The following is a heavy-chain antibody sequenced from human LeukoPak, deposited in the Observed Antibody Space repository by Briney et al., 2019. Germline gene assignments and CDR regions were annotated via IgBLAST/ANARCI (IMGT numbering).Heavy chain of an antibody. CDR2: INPNSGGT. V-gene: IGHV1-2*02. J-gene: IGHJ6*03. CDR3: ARDTYYYGSGSPGYMDV. CDR1: GYTFTGYY. Sequence: GASVKLSCQASGYTFTGYYMHWVRQAPGQGLEWMGWINPNSGGTNYAQKFQGRVTMTRDTSISTAYMELSRLRSDDTAVYYCARDTYYYGSGSPGYMDVWGKGTTVTVSS. D-gene: IGHD3-10*01.